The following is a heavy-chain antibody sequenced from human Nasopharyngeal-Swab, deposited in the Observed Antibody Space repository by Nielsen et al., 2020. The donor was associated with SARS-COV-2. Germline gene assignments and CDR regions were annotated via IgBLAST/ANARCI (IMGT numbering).Heavy chain of an antibody. CDR3: ARVDRITIFGVAPWAHWYFDL. D-gene: IGHD3-3*01. V-gene: IGHV3-48*03. CDR1: GFTFSSYE. J-gene: IGHJ2*01. CDR2: ISSSGSTI. Sequence: GGSLRLSCAASGFTFSSYEMNWVRQAPGKGLEWVSYISSSGSTIYYADSVKGRFTISRDNAKNSLNLQMNSLRAEDTAVYYCARVDRITIFGVAPWAHWYFDLWGRGTLVTVSS.